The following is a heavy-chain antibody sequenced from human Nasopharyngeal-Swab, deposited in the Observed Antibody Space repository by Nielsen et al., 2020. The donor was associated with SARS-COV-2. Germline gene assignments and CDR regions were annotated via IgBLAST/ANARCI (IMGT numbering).Heavy chain of an antibody. D-gene: IGHD4-17*01. CDR2: FDPEDGET. V-gene: IGHV1-24*01. Sequence: ASVKVSCKVSGYTLTELSMHLVRQAPGHGLEWMGGFDPEDGETIYAQKFQGRVTMTEDTSTDTAYMELSSLRSEDTAVYYCATYDYGDSYAYYYGMDVWGKGTTVTVSS. CDR3: ATYDYGDSYAYYYGMDV. CDR1: GYTLTELS. J-gene: IGHJ6*04.